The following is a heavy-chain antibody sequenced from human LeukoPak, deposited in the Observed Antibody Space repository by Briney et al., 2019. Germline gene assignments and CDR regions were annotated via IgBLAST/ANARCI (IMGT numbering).Heavy chain of an antibody. CDR3: AKLLRIVVVPAATIDY. J-gene: IGHJ4*02. CDR2: ISGSGGST. D-gene: IGHD2-2*01. CDR1: GFTFSSYA. V-gene: IGHV3-23*01. Sequence: PGGSLRLSCAASGFTFSSYAMSWVRQAPGKGLEWVSAISGSGGSTYYADSVKGRFTISRDNSKNTLYLQMNSLRAEDTAVYYCAKLLRIVVVPAATIDYWGQGTLVTVSS.